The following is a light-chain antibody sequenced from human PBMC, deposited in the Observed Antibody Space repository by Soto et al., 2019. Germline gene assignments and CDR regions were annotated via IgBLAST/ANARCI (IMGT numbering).Light chain of an antibody. CDR2: GAS. J-gene: IGKJ5*01. CDR1: QSVSSSY. CDR3: QQRYRWPPIT. V-gene: IGKV3-15*01. Sequence: IVLTQSPGTLSFSPGARATLSCRASQSVSSSYLARYQQKPGQAPRLLTYGASTRATGIPATFTGSGSRTEFTLTISSLHSQDFALYYSQQRYRWPPITFGQGTRLEI.